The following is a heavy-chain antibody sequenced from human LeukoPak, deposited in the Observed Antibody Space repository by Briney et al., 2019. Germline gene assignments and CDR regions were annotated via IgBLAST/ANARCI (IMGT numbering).Heavy chain of an antibody. CDR1: GFTFSSYA. Sequence: GGSLRLSCAASGFTFSSYAMHWVRQAPGKGLEWVAVISYDGSNKYYADSVKGRFTISRDNSKNTLYLQMNSLRAEDAAVYYCAREIAWVPYYYDSTDAFDIWGQGTMVTVSS. V-gene: IGHV3-30-3*01. CDR3: AREIAWVPYYYDSTDAFDI. CDR2: ISYDGSNK. J-gene: IGHJ3*02. D-gene: IGHD3-22*01.